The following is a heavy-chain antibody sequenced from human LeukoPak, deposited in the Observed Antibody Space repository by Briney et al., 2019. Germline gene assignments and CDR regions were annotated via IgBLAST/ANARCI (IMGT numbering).Heavy chain of an antibody. Sequence: GGSLRLSCTASGFTFGDYAMSSVRQAPGKGLEWVGFISSKAYGGTTEYAASVKGRFTISRDDSKSIAYLQMNSQKTADTAVYYCTRGTIFGVVMPDYWGQGTLVTVTS. D-gene: IGHD3-3*01. V-gene: IGHV3-49*04. CDR1: GFTFGDYA. CDR2: ISSKAYGGTT. CDR3: TRGTIFGVVMPDY. J-gene: IGHJ4*02.